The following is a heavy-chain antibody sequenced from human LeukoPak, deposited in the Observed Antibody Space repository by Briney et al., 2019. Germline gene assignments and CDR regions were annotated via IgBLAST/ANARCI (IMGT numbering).Heavy chain of an antibody. Sequence: SETLSLTCAVYGGSFSGYYWSWIRQPPGKGLEWIGEINHSGSTNYNPSLKSRVTISVDTSKNQFSLKLSSVTAADTAVYYCAGGEGYTPWARETGSPSPQ. CDR2: INHSGST. CDR3: AGGEGYTP. J-gene: IGHJ5*02. V-gene: IGHV4-34*01. D-gene: IGHD1-1*01. CDR1: GGSFSGYY.